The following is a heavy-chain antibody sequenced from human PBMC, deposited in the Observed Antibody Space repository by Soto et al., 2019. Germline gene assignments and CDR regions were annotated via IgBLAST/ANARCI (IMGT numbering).Heavy chain of an antibody. CDR3: ASEYSGSYSDS. V-gene: IGHV4-4*02. CDR2: IFHGGSP. Sequence: QVQLQESGPGLVKPSGTLSLTCAVSGGSIRSNNWWSWVRQPPGKGLEWIGEIFHGGSPNYNPPRKTQVTIPVYEPTTTVSIKRSSVTAADTAVYSWASEYSGSYSDSWGRGTLVTVSS. CDR1: GGSIRSNNW. J-gene: IGHJ4*02. D-gene: IGHD1-26*01.